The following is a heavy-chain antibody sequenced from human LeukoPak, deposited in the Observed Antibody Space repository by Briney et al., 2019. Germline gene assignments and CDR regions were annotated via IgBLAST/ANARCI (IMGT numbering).Heavy chain of an antibody. CDR1: GGSFSGYY. CDR2: INHSGST. CDR3: ARSDGSGLVGI. D-gene: IGHD3-10*01. Sequence: SETLSLTCAVYGGSFSGYYWSWIRQPPGKGLEWIGEINHSGSTNYNPSLKSRVTISVDTSKNHFSLTLSSVTAADTAVYYCARSDGSGLVGIWGQGTMVTVSS. V-gene: IGHV4-34*01. J-gene: IGHJ3*02.